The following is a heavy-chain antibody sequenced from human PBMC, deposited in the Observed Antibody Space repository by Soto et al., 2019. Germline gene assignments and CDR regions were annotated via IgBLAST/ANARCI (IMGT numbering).Heavy chain of an antibody. CDR1: GYTLTELS. Sequence: ASVKVSCKVSGYTLTELSMHWVRQAPGKGLEWMGGFDPEDGETIYAQKFQGRVTMTEDTSTDTAYMELSSLRSEDTAVYYCATGRGILRNDAFDIWGQGTMVTVSS. D-gene: IGHD2-21*01. CDR3: ATGRGILRNDAFDI. V-gene: IGHV1-24*01. J-gene: IGHJ3*02. CDR2: FDPEDGET.